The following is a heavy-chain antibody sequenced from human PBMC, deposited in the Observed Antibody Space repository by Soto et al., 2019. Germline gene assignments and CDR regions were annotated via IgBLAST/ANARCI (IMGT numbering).Heavy chain of an antibody. V-gene: IGHV4-34*01. CDR2: INHSGST. CDR1: GASFSGYY. CDR3: ARGTLVHILVVAATIPIKNWFDP. D-gene: IGHD2-21*02. J-gene: IGHJ5*02. Sequence: SETLSLTCAVYGASFSGYYWSWIRQPPGKGLEWIGQINHSGSTNYNPSLKSRVTISVDTSKQQFSLKLSSVTAADTAVYYCARGTLVHILVVAATIPIKNWFDPWGQGILVTVSS.